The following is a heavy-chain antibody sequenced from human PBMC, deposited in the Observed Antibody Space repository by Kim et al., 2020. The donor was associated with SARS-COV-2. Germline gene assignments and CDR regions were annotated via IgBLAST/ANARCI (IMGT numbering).Heavy chain of an antibody. CDR1: GGSIGSYY. J-gene: IGHJ6*04. Sequence: SETLSLTCTVSGGSIGSYYWSWIRQPPGKGLEWIGYIYYSGSTNYNPSLKSRVTISVDTSKNQFSLKLSSVTAADTAVYYCARASPLRYFDWFPEPTVVYYGMDVWGEGTTVTVSS. CDR3: ARASPLRYFDWFPEPTVVYYGMDV. CDR2: IYYSGST. V-gene: IGHV4-59*01. D-gene: IGHD3-9*01.